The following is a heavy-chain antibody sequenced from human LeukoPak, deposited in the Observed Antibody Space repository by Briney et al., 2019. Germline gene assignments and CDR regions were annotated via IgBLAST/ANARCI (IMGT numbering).Heavy chain of an antibody. CDR1: RGSISSGDYY. CDR3: ARERDCSSTSCSQSVGY. CDR2: IYYSGST. J-gene: IGHJ4*02. Sequence: SQTLSLTCTVSRGSISSGDYYWSWIRQPPGKGLEWIGYIYYSGSTYYNPSLKSRLTISLDTSKNQFSLKLSSVTAADTAVYYCARERDCSSTSCSQSVGYWGQGTLVTVSS. D-gene: IGHD2-2*01. V-gene: IGHV4-30-4*08.